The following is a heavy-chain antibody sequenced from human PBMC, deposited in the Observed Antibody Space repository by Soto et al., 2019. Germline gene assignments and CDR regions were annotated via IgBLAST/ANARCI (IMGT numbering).Heavy chain of an antibody. CDR3: ARTIFGVVTQLDY. Sequence: QVQLVQSGAEVKKPGSSVKVSCKASGGTFSSYTISWVRQAPGQGLEWMGRIIPILGIANYAQKVQGRVTITADKSTSTAYMELSSLRSEDTAVYYCARTIFGVVTQLDYWGQGTLVTVSS. J-gene: IGHJ4*02. CDR1: GGTFSSYT. V-gene: IGHV1-69*02. D-gene: IGHD3-3*01. CDR2: IIPILGIA.